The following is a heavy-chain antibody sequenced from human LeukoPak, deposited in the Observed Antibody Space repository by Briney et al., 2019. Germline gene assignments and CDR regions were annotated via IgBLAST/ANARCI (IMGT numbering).Heavy chain of an antibody. Sequence: GGSLRLSCVASGFTFSSYGMHWVRQAPGKGLEWVAFIRNDGSNKYYADSVKGRFTISRDNSKNTLYLQMNSLRPEDTAVYYCAKWRFGESDYWGQGTLVTVSS. CDR3: AKWRFGESDY. V-gene: IGHV3-30*02. J-gene: IGHJ4*02. CDR2: IRNDGSNK. CDR1: GFTFSSYG. D-gene: IGHD3-16*01.